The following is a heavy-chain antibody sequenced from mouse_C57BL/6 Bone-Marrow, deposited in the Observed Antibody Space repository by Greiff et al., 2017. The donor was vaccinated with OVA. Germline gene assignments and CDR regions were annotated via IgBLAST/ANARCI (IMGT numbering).Heavy chain of an antibody. Sequence: EVQLQQSGPELVKPGDSVKISCKASGYSFTGYFMNWVMQSHGKSLEWIGRINPYNGDTFYNQKFKGKATLSVDKSSSTVNMEFRSLTSEDSAVYYCGRGRESYAMDYWGQGTSVTVSS. CDR3: GRGRESYAMDY. D-gene: IGHD6-1*01. CDR1: GYSFTGYF. CDR2: INPYNGDT. V-gene: IGHV1-20*01. J-gene: IGHJ4*01.